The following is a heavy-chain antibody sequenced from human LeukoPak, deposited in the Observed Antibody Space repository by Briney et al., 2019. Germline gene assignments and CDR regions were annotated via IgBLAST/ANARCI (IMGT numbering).Heavy chain of an antibody. CDR2: IYPGDSDT. CDR3: ARLLNPIAARPYYYYYGMDV. V-gene: IGHV5-51*01. D-gene: IGHD6-13*01. CDR1: GYSFTSYW. Sequence: GGALKISFKGSGYSFTSYWIGWGRRMAGKGVGWMGIIYPGDSDTRYSPSFQGQVTISAHQSLSPAYLQSSSLQASDTAMYYCARLLNPIAARPYYYYYGMDVWGQGTTVTVSS. J-gene: IGHJ6*02.